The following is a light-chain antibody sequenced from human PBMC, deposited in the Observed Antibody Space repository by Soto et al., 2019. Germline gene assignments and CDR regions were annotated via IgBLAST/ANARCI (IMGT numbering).Light chain of an antibody. J-gene: IGKJ3*01. CDR1: QGISSY. CDR2: AAS. V-gene: IGKV1-8*01. CDR3: QQYYSYPQT. Sequence: AIRMTQSPSSFSASTGDGVTITCRASQGISSYLAWYQQKPGKAPKLLIYAASTLQSGVPSRFSGSGSGTDFTLTISCLQSEDFATYYCQQYYSYPQTFGPGTKVDIK.